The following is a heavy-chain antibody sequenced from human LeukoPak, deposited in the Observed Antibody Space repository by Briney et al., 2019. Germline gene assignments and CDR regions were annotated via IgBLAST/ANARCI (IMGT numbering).Heavy chain of an antibody. D-gene: IGHD3-9*01. Sequence: SVKVSCKASGGTFSSYAISWVRQAPGQGLEWMGRIIPILGIANYAQKFQGKVTITADKSTSTAYMELSSLRSEDTAVYYCARAGGYYDILTGYYIGYFDYWGQGTLVTVSS. CDR3: ARAGGYYDILTGYYIGYFDY. J-gene: IGHJ4*02. CDR1: GGTFSSYA. V-gene: IGHV1-69*04. CDR2: IIPILGIA.